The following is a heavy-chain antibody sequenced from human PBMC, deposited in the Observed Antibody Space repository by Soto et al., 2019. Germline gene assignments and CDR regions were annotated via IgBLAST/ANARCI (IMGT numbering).Heavy chain of an antibody. CDR2: VSASGLNT. V-gene: IGHV3-23*01. CDR3: ARDRPRRTSGYCFDY. CDR1: GFTFSTYA. Sequence: EVQLLESGGKLVQPGGSLTLSCAASGFTFSTYAMAWVRQAPGKGLEWVSGVSASGLNTDYADPVKGRFYISRDNSKNTVSLHMNLLRAEDTALYYGARDRPRRTSGYCFDYWGQGTRVTVSS. D-gene: IGHD3-9*01. J-gene: IGHJ4*02.